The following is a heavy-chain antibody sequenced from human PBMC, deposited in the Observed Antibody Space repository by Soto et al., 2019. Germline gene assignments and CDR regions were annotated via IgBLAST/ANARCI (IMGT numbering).Heavy chain of an antibody. D-gene: IGHD5-12*01. Sequence: QTLSLTCAISGDSVSSNTASCNWIRHSPSRGLEWLGRTYFRSKWYNDYAVSVKSRIIINPDTSNNQFSLQLNSVTPEDTAVYFCAKGDNLGPKTGYAFDPWGQGIMVTVSS. CDR1: GDSVSSNTAS. V-gene: IGHV6-1*01. CDR3: AKGDNLGPKTGYAFDP. CDR2: TYFRSKWYN. J-gene: IGHJ5*02.